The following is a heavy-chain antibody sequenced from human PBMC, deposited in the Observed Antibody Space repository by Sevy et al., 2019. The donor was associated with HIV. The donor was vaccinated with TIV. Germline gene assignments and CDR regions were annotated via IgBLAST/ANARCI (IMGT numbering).Heavy chain of an antibody. CDR2: ISGSGGST. V-gene: IGHV3-23*01. CDR3: AKGGDFWSGYYSYYFDY. J-gene: IGHJ4*02. CDR1: GFTFSSYA. D-gene: IGHD3-3*01. Sequence: GGSLRLSCAASGFTFSSYAMSWVRQAPGKGLEWVSAISGSGGSTYYADSVKGRFTISRDNSKNTLYLQMNSLRAEDTAVYYCAKGGDFWSGYYSYYFDYWGQGTPVTVSS.